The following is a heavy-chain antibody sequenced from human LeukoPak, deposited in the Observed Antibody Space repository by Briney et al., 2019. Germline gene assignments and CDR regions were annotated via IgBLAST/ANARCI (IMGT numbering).Heavy chain of an antibody. CDR1: GFTFKDYW. J-gene: IGHJ6*02. V-gene: IGHV3-7*01. CDR3: ATYDNWVAGDV. D-gene: IGHD1-1*01. Sequence: GGSLRLSCEASGFTFKDYWMTWVRQAPGKGPEWVANINQDGSEEYYADSVKGRFTVSRDNAKNSLFLQMNNLRVEDTAIYYCATYDNWVAGDVWGQGTTVSVSS. CDR2: INQDGSEE.